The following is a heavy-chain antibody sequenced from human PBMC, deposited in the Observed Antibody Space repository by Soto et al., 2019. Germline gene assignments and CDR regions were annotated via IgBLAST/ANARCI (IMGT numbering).Heavy chain of an antibody. CDR3: ARVGLNVFRAANDSYNWFEP. D-gene: IGHD6-25*01. J-gene: IGHJ5*02. V-gene: IGHV3-30*04. Sequence: PGGSLRLFCTASGFTFSHYALHWLRTTPGKGLGWVAYISYHGNTEKYADSVKGRFTISRDNYKKEVYLQMNSLRIEDTAVYYCARVGLNVFRAANDSYNWFEPWGQGTLVTVSS. CDR2: ISYHGNTE. CDR1: GFTFSHYA.